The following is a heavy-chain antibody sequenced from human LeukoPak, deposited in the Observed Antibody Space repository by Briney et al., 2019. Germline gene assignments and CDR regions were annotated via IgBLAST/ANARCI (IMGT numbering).Heavy chain of an antibody. V-gene: IGHV3-21*06. CDR3: ARQAVARPFDL. CDR1: GFTFSSYG. Sequence: GNSLRLSCAASGFTFSSYGMHWVRQAPGKGLEWVSSISSSSAYIFYSDSVTGRFTIARDNAQSSLYLRMNSLRAEDPSVSDCARQAVARPFDLWGQGTMVAVSS. J-gene: IGHJ3*01. CDR2: ISSSSAYI.